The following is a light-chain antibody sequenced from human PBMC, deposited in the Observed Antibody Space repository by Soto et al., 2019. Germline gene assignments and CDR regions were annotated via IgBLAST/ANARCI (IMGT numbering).Light chain of an antibody. J-gene: IGLJ1*01. CDR3: NSYTRTSARV. V-gene: IGLV2-14*01. Sequence: QSALTQPASVSGSPGQAITISCTGTSSDVGAYNFVSWYQHRPGRAPKLIIYEVTNRPSGVSNRFSGSKSGNTASLRISDLHSEDEADYYCNSYTRTSARVFGTGTQLTVL. CDR1: SSDVGAYNF. CDR2: EVT.